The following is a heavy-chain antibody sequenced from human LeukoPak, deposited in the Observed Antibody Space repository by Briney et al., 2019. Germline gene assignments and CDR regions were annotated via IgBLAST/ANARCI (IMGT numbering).Heavy chain of an antibody. V-gene: IGHV4-59*12. J-gene: IGHJ4*02. CDR1: GGSISSYY. D-gene: IGHD2-15*01. CDR3: ARDPGVGGIDY. Sequence: SETLSLTCTVSGGSISSYYWSWIRQPPGKGLEWIGYIYYSGSTYHNPSLKSRVTISVDTSKNQFSLKLSSVTAADTAVYYCARDPGVGGIDYWGQGTLVTVSS. CDR2: IYYSGST.